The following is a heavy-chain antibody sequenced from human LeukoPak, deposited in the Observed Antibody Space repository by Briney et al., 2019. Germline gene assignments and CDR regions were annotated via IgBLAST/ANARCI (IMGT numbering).Heavy chain of an antibody. D-gene: IGHD5-24*01. Sequence: SETLSLTCTVSGDSITNYYWTWIRQPPGKGLEYIGYIIYSGNTNYSPSLKSRVTISIDTSKDQFSLKLSSVTAADTAVYYCARARPGGWLQLPEAFDIWGQGTMVTVSS. V-gene: IGHV4-59*12. CDR1: GDSITNYY. CDR3: ARARPGGWLQLPEAFDI. CDR2: IIYSGNT. J-gene: IGHJ3*02.